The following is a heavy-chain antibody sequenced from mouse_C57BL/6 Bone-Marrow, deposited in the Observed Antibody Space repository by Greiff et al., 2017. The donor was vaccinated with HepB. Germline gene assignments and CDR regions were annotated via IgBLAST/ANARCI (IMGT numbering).Heavy chain of an antibody. CDR2: LRLKSDNYAT. V-gene: IGHV6-3*01. D-gene: IGHD2-5*01. CDR3: TVYSNWYFDV. Sequence: EVKVEESGGGLVQPGGSMKLSCVASGFTFSNYWMNWVRQSPEKGLEWVAQLRLKSDNYATHYAESVKGRFTISRDDSKSSVYLQMNNLRAEDTGIYYCTVYSNWYFDVWGTGTTVTVSS. CDR1: GFTFSNYW. J-gene: IGHJ1*03.